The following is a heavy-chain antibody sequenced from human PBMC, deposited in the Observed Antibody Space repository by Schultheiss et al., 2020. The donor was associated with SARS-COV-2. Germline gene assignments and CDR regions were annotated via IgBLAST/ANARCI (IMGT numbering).Heavy chain of an antibody. Sequence: SETLSLTCTVSGGSISSYYWSWIRQPPGKGLEWIGYIYHSGSTNYNPSLKSRVTISVDKSKNQFSLKLSSVTAADTAVYYCARITYYDILTGYYNDDYWGQGTLVTVSS. CDR2: IYHSGST. J-gene: IGHJ4*02. D-gene: IGHD3-9*01. V-gene: IGHV4-59*12. CDR3: ARITYYDILTGYYNDDY. CDR1: GGSISSYY.